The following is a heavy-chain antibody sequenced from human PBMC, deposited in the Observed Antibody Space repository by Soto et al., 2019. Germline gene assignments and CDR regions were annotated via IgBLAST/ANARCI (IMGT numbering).Heavy chain of an antibody. V-gene: IGHV3-30-3*01. CDR1: GFTFSDYA. D-gene: IGHD3-9*01. Sequence: PWGSLRPSWAASGFTFSDYALHWVRQATGKGLEWVTVISSDGSNSYDADSVKGRFTISRDNSKNTLYLQMNSLRVEDTAIYICAHLAGLAHKDDFWGQGTPVTVSS. J-gene: IGHJ4*02. CDR2: ISSDGSNS. CDR3: AHLAGLAHKDDF.